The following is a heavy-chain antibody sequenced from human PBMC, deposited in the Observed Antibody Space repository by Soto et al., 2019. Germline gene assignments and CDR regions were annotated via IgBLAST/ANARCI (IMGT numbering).Heavy chain of an antibody. Sequence: SETLSLTCAVYGGSFSGYYWSWIRQPPWKGLEWIGEINHSGSTNYNPSLKSRVTISVDTSKNQFSLKPSSVTAADTAVYYCARRIAAAGREGYYYGMDVWGQGTTVT. D-gene: IGHD6-13*01. CDR2: INHSGST. CDR3: ARRIAAAGREGYYYGMDV. J-gene: IGHJ6*02. CDR1: GGSFSGYY. V-gene: IGHV4-34*01.